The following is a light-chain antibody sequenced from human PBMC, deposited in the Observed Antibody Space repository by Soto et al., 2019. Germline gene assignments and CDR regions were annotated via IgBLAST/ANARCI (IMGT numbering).Light chain of an antibody. V-gene: IGLV2-8*01. Sequence: SVLTPPRSECGYPGQSVAISSNGTKNDISVYDYVSWYQQHPGKASKLMIYEVTKRPLGVPDRFSGSKSGNTASLTVSGLQAEDEADYYCSSYAGSDNPYVFGTGTKVTVL. CDR1: KNDISVYDY. J-gene: IGLJ1*01. CDR3: SSYAGSDNPYV. CDR2: EVT.